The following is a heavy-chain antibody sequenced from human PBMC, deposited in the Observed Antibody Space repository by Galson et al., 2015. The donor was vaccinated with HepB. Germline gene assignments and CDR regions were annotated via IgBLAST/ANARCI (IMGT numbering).Heavy chain of an antibody. J-gene: IGHJ2*01. CDR1: GFTFSSYS. Sequence: SLRLSCAASGFTFSSYSMNWVRQAPGKGLEWVSSISSSSSYIYYADSVKGRFTISRDNSKNSLYLQMNSLRAEDTAVYYCAREQSGDYRWWSFDLWGRGTLVTVSS. CDR2: ISSSSSYI. V-gene: IGHV3-21*01. D-gene: IGHD4-17*01. CDR3: AREQSGDYRWWSFDL.